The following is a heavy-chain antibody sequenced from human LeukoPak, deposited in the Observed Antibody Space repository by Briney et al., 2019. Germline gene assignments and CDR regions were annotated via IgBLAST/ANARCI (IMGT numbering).Heavy chain of an antibody. CDR1: GFTFSSYG. V-gene: IGHV3-30*02. Sequence: PGGSLRLSCAASGFTFSSYGMHWVRQAPGKGLEWVAFIRYDGSNKYYADSVRGRFTISRDNSKNTLYLQMNSLRAEDTAVYYCAKDPDDDLDYWGQGTLVTVSS. CDR3: AKDPDDDLDY. CDR2: IRYDGSNK. J-gene: IGHJ4*02. D-gene: IGHD1-1*01.